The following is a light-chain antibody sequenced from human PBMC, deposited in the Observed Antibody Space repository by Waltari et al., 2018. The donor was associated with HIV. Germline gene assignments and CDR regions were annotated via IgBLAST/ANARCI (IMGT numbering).Light chain of an antibody. CDR3: GTWDSTWV. CDR2: ENN. V-gene: IGLV1-51*02. CDR1: ISPMEDNY. Sequence: QSVLTQPPSVSAAPGQRVTISCSGRISPMEDNYVSWYQQFPGTAPKLLMYENNRRPSGIPDRFSASKSGASATLVITGVQPGDEGDYYCGTWDSTWVFGGGTSLTVL. J-gene: IGLJ2*01.